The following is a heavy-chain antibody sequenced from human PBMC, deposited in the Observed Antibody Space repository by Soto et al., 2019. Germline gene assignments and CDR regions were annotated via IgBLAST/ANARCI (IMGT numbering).Heavy chain of an antibody. CDR3: TTDHRPYYDFWSGYWGGYYYYGMDV. CDR1: GFTLSNAW. V-gene: IGHV3-15*07. D-gene: IGHD3-3*01. CDR2: IKSKTDGGTT. J-gene: IGHJ6*02. Sequence: GGSLRLSCAASGFTLSNAWMNWVRQAPGKGLEWVGRIKSKTDGGTTDYAAPVKGRFTISRDDSKNTLYLQMNSLKTEDTAVYYCTTDHRPYYDFWSGYWGGYYYYGMDVWGQGTTVTVSS.